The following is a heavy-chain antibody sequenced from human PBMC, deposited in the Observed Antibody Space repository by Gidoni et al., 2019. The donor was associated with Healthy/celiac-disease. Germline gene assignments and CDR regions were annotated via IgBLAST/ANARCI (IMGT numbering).Heavy chain of an antibody. V-gene: IGHV1-8*01. CDR2: MNPNSGNT. CDR1: GYTFTSYD. J-gene: IGHJ5*02. Sequence: QVQLVQSGAEVKKPGASVKVPCKASGYTFTSYDINWVRQATGQGLEWVGWMNPNSGNTGYAQKFQGRVTMTRNTSISTAYMELSSLRSEDTAVYYCARTPHCSSTSCLNWFDPWGQGTLVTVSS. D-gene: IGHD2-2*01. CDR3: ARTPHCSSTSCLNWFDP.